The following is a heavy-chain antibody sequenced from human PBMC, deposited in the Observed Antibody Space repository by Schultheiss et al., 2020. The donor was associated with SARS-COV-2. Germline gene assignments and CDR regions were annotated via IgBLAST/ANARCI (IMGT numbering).Heavy chain of an antibody. CDR1: GGSISSGGYY. Sequence: SETLSLTCTVSGGSISSGGYYWGWIRQPPGKGLEWIGSIYYSGSTYYNPSLKSRVTISVDTSKNQFSLKLSSVTAADTAVYYCATMTTVTTSRRYFDYWGQGTLVTVSS. CDR2: IYYSGST. CDR3: ATMTTVTTSRRYFDY. V-gene: IGHV4-39*01. D-gene: IGHD4-17*01. J-gene: IGHJ4*02.